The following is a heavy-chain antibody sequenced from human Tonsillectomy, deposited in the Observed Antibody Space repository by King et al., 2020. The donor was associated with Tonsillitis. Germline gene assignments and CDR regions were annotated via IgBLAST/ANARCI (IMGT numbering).Heavy chain of an antibody. J-gene: IGHJ4*02. D-gene: IGHD5-24*01. CDR3: ARAGHLEMATISDF. CDR1: GFTFSNYW. Sequence: VQLVESGGGLVQPGGSLRLSCAASGFTFSNYWMSWVRQAPGKGLEWVANIHQDGSEDYYVDSVKGRFTVSRDNARDILYLQMNSLRAEDTAVYYCARAGHLEMATISDFWGQGTLVTVSS. CDR2: IHQDGSED. V-gene: IGHV3-7*01.